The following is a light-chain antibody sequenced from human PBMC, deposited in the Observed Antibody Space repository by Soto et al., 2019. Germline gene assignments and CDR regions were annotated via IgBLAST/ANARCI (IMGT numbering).Light chain of an antibody. J-gene: IGKJ3*01. CDR2: DAS. Sequence: DIQMTQSPSSLSASVGDRVTITCQASQDINNFLNWYQQKPGKATKLLIFDASNLETGVPSRFSGSGSGTDFTFTISSLQPEDIATYYCQQYDNLPLTFGPGTKVDIE. V-gene: IGKV1-33*01. CDR1: QDINNF. CDR3: QQYDNLPLT.